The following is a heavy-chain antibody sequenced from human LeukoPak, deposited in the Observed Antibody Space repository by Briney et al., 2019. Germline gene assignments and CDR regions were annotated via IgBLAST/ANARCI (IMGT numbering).Heavy chain of an antibody. CDR2: ISSSRNYI. J-gene: IGHJ3*01. Sequence: GGSLRLSCAASGFTFSSYSMNWVRQAPGKGLEWVSSISSSRNYIYYADSVKGRFTISRDNAKNSLYLQMNSLRAEDTAVYYWSRVWGEHGPGFDFLGPGAKVT. CDR3: SRVWGEHGPGFDF. D-gene: IGHD3-16*01. CDR1: GFTFSSYS. V-gene: IGHV3-21*01.